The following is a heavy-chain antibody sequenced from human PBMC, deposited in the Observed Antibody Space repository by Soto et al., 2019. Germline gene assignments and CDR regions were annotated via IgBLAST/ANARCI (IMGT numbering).Heavy chain of an antibody. CDR1: GYTFTSYA. V-gene: IGHV1-3*01. J-gene: IGHJ4*02. D-gene: IGHD3-22*01. Sequence: GASVKVSCKASGYTFTSYAIHWVRQAPGQRLEWMGWINAGNGNTKYSQKFQGRVTITRDTSASTAYMELSSLRSEDTAVYYCARKGGGSGYCFDYWGQGTLVTV. CDR3: ARKGGGSGYCFDY. CDR2: INAGNGNT.